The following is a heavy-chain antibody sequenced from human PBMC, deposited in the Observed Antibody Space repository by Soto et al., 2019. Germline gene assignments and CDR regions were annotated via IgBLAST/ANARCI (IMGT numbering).Heavy chain of an antibody. CDR2: IWYDGSNK. CDR3: ARETYYDFFYGMDV. J-gene: IGHJ6*02. V-gene: IGHV3-33*01. Sequence: PGGSLRLSCAASGFTFSSYGMHGVRQAPGKGLEWVAVIWYDGSNKYYADSVKGRFTISRDNSKNTLYLQMNSLTAADTAVYYCARETYYDFFYGMDVWGQGTTVTVSS. CDR1: GFTFSSYG.